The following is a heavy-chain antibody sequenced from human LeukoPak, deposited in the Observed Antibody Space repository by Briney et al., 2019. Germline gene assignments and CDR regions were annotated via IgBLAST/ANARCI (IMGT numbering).Heavy chain of an antibody. CDR2: ISSSSSYI. CDR3: ARDPGGRGGDYFDY. Sequence: GGSLRLSCAASGFTFSSYSMNWVRQAPGKGLEWVSSISSSSSYIYYADSVKGRFTISRDNAKNSLYLQMNSLRAEDTAVYYCARDPGGRGGDYFDYWGQGTLVTVSS. V-gene: IGHV3-21*01. D-gene: IGHD2-8*02. CDR1: GFTFSSYS. J-gene: IGHJ4*02.